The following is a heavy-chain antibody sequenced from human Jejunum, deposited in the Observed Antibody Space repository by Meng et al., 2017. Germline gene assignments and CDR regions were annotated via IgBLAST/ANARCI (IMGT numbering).Heavy chain of an antibody. Sequence: QVQLVQSATELREPGASLRAPCETSGYRFTTYPIQWVRQAPGQRLEWMGWIDTDYGNTKYSQKFQGRLTITRDKSATTAYMELSSLTSEDTAVYYCARQFNYDRPPDHWGQGTLVTVSS. J-gene: IGHJ4*02. D-gene: IGHD3-16*01. V-gene: IGHV1-3*04. CDR1: GYRFTTYP. CDR2: IDTDYGNT. CDR3: ARQFNYDRPPDH.